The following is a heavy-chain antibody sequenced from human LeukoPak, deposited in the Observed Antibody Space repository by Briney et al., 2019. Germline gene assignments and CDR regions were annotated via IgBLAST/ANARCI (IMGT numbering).Heavy chain of an antibody. CDR2: IKQDGSEK. D-gene: IGHD3-16*02. CDR1: GFTFSSYW. CDR3: ARAPPRAPFGGVIVKDPYYYYYYYMDV. J-gene: IGHJ6*03. V-gene: IGHV3-7*03. Sequence: GGSLRLSCAASGFTFSSYWMSWVRQAPGKGLEWVANIKQDGSEKYYVDSVKGRFTISRDNAKNSLYLQMNSLRAEDTAVYYCARAPPRAPFGGVIVKDPYYYYYYYMDVWGKGATVTVSS.